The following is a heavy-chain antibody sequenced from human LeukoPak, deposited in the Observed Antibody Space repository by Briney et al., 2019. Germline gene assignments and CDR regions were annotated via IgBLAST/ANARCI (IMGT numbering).Heavy chain of an antibody. Sequence: GGSLRLSCAASGFTFSSYWMSWVRQAPGKGLEWVSYISSSGSTIYYADSVKGRFTISRDNAKNSLYLQMNSLRAEDTAVYYCAELGITMIGGVWGKGTTVIVSS. D-gene: IGHD3-10*02. CDR2: ISSSGSTI. CDR1: GFTFSSYW. J-gene: IGHJ6*04. CDR3: AELGITMIGGV. V-gene: IGHV3-48*04.